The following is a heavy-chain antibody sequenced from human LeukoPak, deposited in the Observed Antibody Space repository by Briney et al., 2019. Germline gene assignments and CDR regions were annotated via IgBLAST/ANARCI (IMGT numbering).Heavy chain of an antibody. CDR1: GFTFSNYG. CDR3: ARGCSSTSCYAAFDP. J-gene: IGHJ5*02. CDR2: ISYDGSNK. D-gene: IGHD2-2*01. V-gene: IGHV3-30-3*01. Sequence: GGPLRLSCAASGFTFSNYGMNWVRQAPGKGLEWVAVISYDGSNKYYADSVKGRFTISRDNSKNTLYLQMNSLRAEDTAVYYCARGCSSTSCYAAFDPWGQGTLVTVSS.